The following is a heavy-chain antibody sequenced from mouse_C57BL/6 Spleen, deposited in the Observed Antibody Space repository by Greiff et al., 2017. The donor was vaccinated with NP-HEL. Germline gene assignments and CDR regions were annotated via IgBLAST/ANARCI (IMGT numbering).Heavy chain of an antibody. CDR3: ARSDSSGSYYYAMDY. D-gene: IGHD3-2*02. CDR1: GYTFTSYW. CDR2: IDPSDSYT. Sequence: QVQLQQSGAELVRPGTSVKLSCKASGYTFTSYWMHWVKQRPGQGLEWIGVIDPSDSYTNYNQKFKGKATLTVDTSSSTAYMQLSSLTSEDSAVYYCARSDSSGSYYYAMDYWGQGTSVTVSS. J-gene: IGHJ4*01. V-gene: IGHV1-59*01.